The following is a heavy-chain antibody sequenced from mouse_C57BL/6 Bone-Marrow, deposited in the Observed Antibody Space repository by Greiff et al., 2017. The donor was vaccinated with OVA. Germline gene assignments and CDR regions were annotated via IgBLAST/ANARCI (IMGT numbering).Heavy chain of an antibody. D-gene: IGHD2-3*01. V-gene: IGHV5-2*01. CDR2: LTSDGGST. CDR3: SRQGDGYPFAY. J-gene: IGHJ3*01. Sequence: EVKVVESGGGLVQPGESLKLSCESNEYDFPSHDMSWVRKPPEKRLELVAALTSDGGSTYYPDTMERRFIISRNNTKKTLYLQKSSLRSEDTALYYCSRQGDGYPFAYWGQGTLVTVSA. CDR1: EYDFPSHD.